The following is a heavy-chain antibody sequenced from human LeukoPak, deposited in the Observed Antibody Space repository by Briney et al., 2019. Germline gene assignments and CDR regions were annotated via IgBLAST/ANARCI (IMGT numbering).Heavy chain of an antibody. CDR1: GFTFSSYG. CDR3: ARVEAAAGFLDY. CDR2: IWYDGSNK. D-gene: IGHD6-13*01. Sequence: GGSLRLSCAASGFTFSSYGMHWVRQAPGKGLEWVAVIWYDGSNKYYADSVKGRFTISRDNSKNTLYLQMNSLRAEDTAVYYCARVEAAAGFLDYWGQGTLVTVSS. V-gene: IGHV3-33*01. J-gene: IGHJ4*02.